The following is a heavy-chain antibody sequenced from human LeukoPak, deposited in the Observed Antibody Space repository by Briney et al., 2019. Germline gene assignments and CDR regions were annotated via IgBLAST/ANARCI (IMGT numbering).Heavy chain of an antibody. CDR2: IYYSGST. CDR1: GGSISSYY. J-gene: IGHJ4*02. Sequence: PSETLSLTCTVSGGSISSYYWSWIRQPPGKGLEWIGYIYYSGSTNYNPSLKSRVTISVDTSKNQFSLKLSSVTAADTAVYYCXXXYYDSSGYYIFDYWGQGTLVTVSS. CDR3: XXXYYDSSGYYIFDY. D-gene: IGHD3-22*01. V-gene: IGHV4-59*01.